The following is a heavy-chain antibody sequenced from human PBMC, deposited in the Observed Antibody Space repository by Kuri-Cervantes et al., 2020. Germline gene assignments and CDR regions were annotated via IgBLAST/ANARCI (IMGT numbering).Heavy chain of an antibody. CDR3: ARGATMVRGVLMGAFDI. CDR1: GGSISSGGYS. CDR2: IYHSGST. D-gene: IGHD3-10*01. J-gene: IGHJ3*02. V-gene: IGHV4-30-2*01. Sequence: SCAVSGGSISSGGYSWSWIRQPPGKGLEWIGYIYHSGSTYYNPSLKSRVTLSLDGSKNQVSLKLSSVTAADTAVYYCARGATMVRGVLMGAFDIWGQGTMVTVSS.